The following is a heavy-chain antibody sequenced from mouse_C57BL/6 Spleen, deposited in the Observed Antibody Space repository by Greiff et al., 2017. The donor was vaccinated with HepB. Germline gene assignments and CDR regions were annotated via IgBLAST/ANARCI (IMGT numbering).Heavy chain of an antibody. CDR2: IWRGGST. CDR3: AKRDSNYYAMDY. D-gene: IGHD2-5*01. Sequence: QVHVKQSGPGLVQPSQSLSITCTVSGFSLTSYGVHWVRQSPGKGLEWLGVIWRGGSTDYNAAFMSRLSITKDNSKSQVFFKMNSLQADDTAIYYCAKRDSNYYAMDYWGQGTSVTVSS. CDR1: GFSLTSYG. J-gene: IGHJ4*01. V-gene: IGHV2-5*01.